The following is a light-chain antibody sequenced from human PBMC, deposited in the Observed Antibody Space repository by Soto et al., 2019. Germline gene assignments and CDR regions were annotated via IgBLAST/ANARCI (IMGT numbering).Light chain of an antibody. Sequence: SYVLTQPPSVSVAPGQTARITCGGNNIGSKSVHWYQQRPGQAPVMVVYDDTDRPSGIPDRFSGANSGNTATLTISGVEAGDEDDYYCQMWDSSSGDLYVFGPGTKLTVL. CDR3: QMWDSSSGDLYV. CDR2: DDT. V-gene: IGLV3-21*02. CDR1: NIGSKS. J-gene: IGLJ1*01.